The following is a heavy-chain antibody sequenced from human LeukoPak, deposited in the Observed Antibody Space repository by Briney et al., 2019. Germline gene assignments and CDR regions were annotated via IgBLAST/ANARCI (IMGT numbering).Heavy chain of an antibody. J-gene: IGHJ6*02. Sequence: PSQTLSLTCTVSGGSISSGGYYWSWIRQPPGKGLEWIGYIYHSGSTYYNPSLKSRVTVSLDKSKNQFSLNLISVTAADTAVYHCASRPRYDGSESYYYGMDVWGQGTTVTVSS. CDR3: ASRPRYDGSESYYYGMDV. CDR2: IYHSGST. CDR1: GGSISSGGYY. D-gene: IGHD3-10*01. V-gene: IGHV4-30-2*01.